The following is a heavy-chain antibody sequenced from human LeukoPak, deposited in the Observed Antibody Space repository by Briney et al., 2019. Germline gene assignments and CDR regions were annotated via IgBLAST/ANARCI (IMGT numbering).Heavy chain of an antibody. D-gene: IGHD3-9*01. J-gene: IGHJ4*02. CDR1: GFTFSNAW. CDR3: STDTLNGYRALGY. Sequence: GGSLRLSCVASGFTFSNAWMSWVRQAPGKGLEWVGRIKSKTDGGTTDYAAPVKGRFTISRDDSKNTVFLQMNSLISEDTALYYCSTDTLNGYRALGYWGQGTLVTVSS. CDR2: IKSKTDGGTT. V-gene: IGHV3-15*01.